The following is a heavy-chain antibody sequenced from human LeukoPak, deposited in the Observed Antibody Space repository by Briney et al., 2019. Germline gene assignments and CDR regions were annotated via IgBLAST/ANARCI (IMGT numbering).Heavy chain of an antibody. V-gene: IGHV4-34*01. CDR2: INHSGST. J-gene: IGHJ4*02. CDR3: ARVLKIAAAGTLANCLGY. Sequence: SETLSLTCAVYGGSFSGYYWSWIRQPPGKGLEWIGEINHSGSTNYNPSLKSRVTISVDTSKNQFSLKLSSVTAADTAVYYCARVLKIAAAGTLANCLGYWGQGTLVTVSS. D-gene: IGHD6-13*01. CDR1: GGSFSGYY.